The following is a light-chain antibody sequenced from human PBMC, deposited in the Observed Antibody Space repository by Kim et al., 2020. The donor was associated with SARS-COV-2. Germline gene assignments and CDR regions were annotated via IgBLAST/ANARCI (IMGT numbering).Light chain of an antibody. J-gene: IGKJ2*01. Sequence: EIVLTQSPATLSLSPGERATLSCRASQSVISYLAWYQQKPGQAPRLLIYDASNRATGIPARFSGSGFGTDFTLTISSLEPEDFAVYYCQQRSNWPPMYTFGQGTKLEI. V-gene: IGKV3-11*01. CDR2: DAS. CDR1: QSVISY. CDR3: QQRSNWPPMYT.